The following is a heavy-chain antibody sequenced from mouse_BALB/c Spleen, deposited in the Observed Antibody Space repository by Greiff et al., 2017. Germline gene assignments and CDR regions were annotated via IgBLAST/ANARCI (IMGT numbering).Heavy chain of an antibody. Sequence: EVQLQESGGGLVKPGGSLKLSCAASGFTFSDYYMYWVRQTPEKRLEWVATISDGGSYTYYPDSVKGRFTISRDNAKNNLYLQMSSLKSEDTAMYYCARDVITRWYIDVWGAGTTVTVSS. CDR1: GFTFSDYY. CDR3: ARDVITRWYIDV. CDR2: ISDGGSYT. V-gene: IGHV5-4*02. J-gene: IGHJ1*01. D-gene: IGHD1-1*01.